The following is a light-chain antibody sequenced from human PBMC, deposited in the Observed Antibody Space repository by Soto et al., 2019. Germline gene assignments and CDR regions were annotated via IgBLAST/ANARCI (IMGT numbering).Light chain of an antibody. V-gene: IGKV3-15*01. J-gene: IGKJ3*01. CDR2: ETS. CDR1: QNIRSN. CDR3: QQYNNLPPFT. Sequence: EVVMTQSPGTLSVSGWERATLSCRASQNIRSNLAWYQQKPGQAPRLLIYETSTRAPGIPARFSGSGSGTEFTLTISSLQSEYFAVYHCQQYNNLPPFTFGPGTKVDI.